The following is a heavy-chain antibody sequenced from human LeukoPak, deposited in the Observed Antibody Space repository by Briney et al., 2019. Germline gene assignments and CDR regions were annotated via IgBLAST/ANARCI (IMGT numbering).Heavy chain of an antibody. J-gene: IGHJ4*02. CDR2: INPNSGGT. D-gene: IGHD2-15*01. Sequence: GSSVKVSCKASGYTFTAYYIHWVRQAPGQGLEWMGWINPNSGGTKYAQKFQGRVTMTRDASISTAYMELNRLISDDTAVYYCARVESLYCSSGSCYDYWGQGTLVTVSS. V-gene: IGHV1-2*02. CDR3: ARVESLYCSSGSCYDY. CDR1: GYTFTAYY.